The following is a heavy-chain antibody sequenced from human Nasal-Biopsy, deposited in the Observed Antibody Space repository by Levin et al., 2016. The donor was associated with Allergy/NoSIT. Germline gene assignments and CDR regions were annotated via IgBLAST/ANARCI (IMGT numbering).Heavy chain of an antibody. CDR2: IAPSSSYT. J-gene: IGHJ6*02. Sequence: GESLKISCMVSGFKFDDHGMSWVRQAPGKGLECISYIAPSSSYTNYADSVKGRFTISRDNFKTTLYLQMNSLRPEDTAVYYCAKDAYSAYVPDHGDSQEDYYYGMDVWGQGTTVTVSS. D-gene: IGHD5-12*01. CDR3: AKDAYSAYVPDHGDSQEDYYYGMDV. V-gene: IGHV3-11*06. CDR1: GFKFDDHG.